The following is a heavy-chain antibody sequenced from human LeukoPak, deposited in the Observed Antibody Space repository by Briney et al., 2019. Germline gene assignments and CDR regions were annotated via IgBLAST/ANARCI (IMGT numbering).Heavy chain of an antibody. Sequence: GLEWVAVIWYDGSNKYYADSVKGRFTISRDNSKNTLYLQMNSLRAEDTAVYYCAKDPPQKYWGQGTLVTVSS. CDR3: AKDPPQKY. V-gene: IGHV3-33*06. CDR2: IWYDGSNK. J-gene: IGHJ4*02.